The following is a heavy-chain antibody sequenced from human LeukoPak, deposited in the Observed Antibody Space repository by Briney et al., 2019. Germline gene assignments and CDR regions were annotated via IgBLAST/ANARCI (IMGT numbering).Heavy chain of an antibody. J-gene: IGHJ4*02. CDR1: GFTFSSYG. V-gene: IGHV3-30*18. D-gene: IGHD1-1*01. CDR2: ISYDGSNK. Sequence: GGSLRLSCAASGFTFSSYGMHWVRQAPGKGLEWVAVISYDGSNKYYADSVKGRFTISRDNSKNTLYLQMNSLRAEDTAVYYCAKDLEINWSYYFDYWGQGTLVTVSS. CDR3: AKDLEINWSYYFDY.